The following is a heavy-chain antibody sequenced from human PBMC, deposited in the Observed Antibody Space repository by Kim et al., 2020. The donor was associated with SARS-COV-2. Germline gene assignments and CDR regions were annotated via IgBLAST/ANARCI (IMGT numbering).Heavy chain of an antibody. V-gene: IGHV3-23*03. CDR1: GFTFSSYA. D-gene: IGHD7-27*01. J-gene: IGHJ6*02. CDR3: ANSRGWGFGMDV. Sequence: GGSLRLSCAASGFTFSSYAMSWVRQAPGKGLEWVSIIYSGGSSTYYVDSVKGRFTISRDNSKNTLYLQMNSLRAEDTAVYYCANSRGWGFGMDVWGQGTTVTVSS. CDR2: IYSGGSST.